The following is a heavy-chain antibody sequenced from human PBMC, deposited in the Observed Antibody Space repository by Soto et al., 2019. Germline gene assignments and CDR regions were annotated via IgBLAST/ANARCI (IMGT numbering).Heavy chain of an antibody. CDR3: VREYDGGDRDYYDLDG. CDR2: IHYSGSV. Sequence: QVQLQESGPGLVRPSQTLSLTCTVSGGSISSDHYHWTWIRQTPGKGLEWIGYIHYSGSVYYNPYIQTRVSMSVDTFKNLFSLNLSSVTAAYSAVYFCVREYDGGDRDYYDLDGWGQGTTGTVSS. J-gene: IGHJ6*02. V-gene: IGHV4-30-4*01. D-gene: IGHD5-18*01. CDR1: GGSISSDHYH.